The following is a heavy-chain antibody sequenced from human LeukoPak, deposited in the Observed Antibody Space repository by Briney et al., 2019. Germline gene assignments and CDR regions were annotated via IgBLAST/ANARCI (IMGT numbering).Heavy chain of an antibody. CDR1: GLTVSSNY. J-gene: IGHJ4*02. D-gene: IGHD1-26*01. Sequence: PGGSLRLSCAASGLTVSSNYMSWVRQAPGKGLEWVSVIYSDGSTFYADSVKGRFTISKDNSKNTLYLQMDSLRAEDTAVYYCARDGYYSFDYWGQGTLVTVSS. CDR2: IYSDGST. V-gene: IGHV3-66*01. CDR3: ARDGYYSFDY.